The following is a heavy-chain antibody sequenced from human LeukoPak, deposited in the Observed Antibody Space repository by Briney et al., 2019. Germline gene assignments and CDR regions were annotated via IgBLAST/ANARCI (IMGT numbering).Heavy chain of an antibody. J-gene: IGHJ3*02. Sequence: GGSLRLSCTASGFTFSNYWMHWVRQAPGKGLVWVSRINSDGINTSYADSVKGRFTISRDNAKNTLNLQMNSLRAEDTAVYYCARAGGTYYGIAFDIWGQGTMVTVSS. CDR1: GFTFSNYW. CDR2: INSDGINT. CDR3: ARAGGTYYGIAFDI. D-gene: IGHD1-26*01. V-gene: IGHV3-74*01.